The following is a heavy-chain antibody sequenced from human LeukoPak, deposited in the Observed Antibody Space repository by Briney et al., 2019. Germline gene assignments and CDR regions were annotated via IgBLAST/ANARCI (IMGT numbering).Heavy chain of an antibody. CDR3: ARSYYGSGKFIWFDP. J-gene: IGHJ5*02. CDR1: GYTFTSYG. V-gene: IGHV1-18*01. D-gene: IGHD3-10*01. CDR2: ISAYNGNT. Sequence: ASVKVSCKASGYTFTSYGISWVRQAPGQGLEWMGWISAYNGNTNYAQKLQGRVTMTTDTSTSTAYMELRSLRSDDTAVYYCARSYYGSGKFIWFDPWGQGTLVTVSS.